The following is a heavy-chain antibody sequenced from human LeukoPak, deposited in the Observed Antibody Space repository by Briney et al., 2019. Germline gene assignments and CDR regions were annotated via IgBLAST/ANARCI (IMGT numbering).Heavy chain of an antibody. CDR2: IYSDNT. J-gene: IGHJ5*02. CDR3: AKDPLENGEVPAAPNWFDP. Sequence: GGSLRLSCAASGFTVSSNSMSWVRQAPGKGLEWVSFIYSDNTHYSDSVKGRFTISRDNSKNTLYLQMNSLRAEDTAVYYCAKDPLENGEVPAAPNWFDPWGQGTLVTVSS. D-gene: IGHD2-2*01. V-gene: IGHV3-53*01. CDR1: GFTVSSNS.